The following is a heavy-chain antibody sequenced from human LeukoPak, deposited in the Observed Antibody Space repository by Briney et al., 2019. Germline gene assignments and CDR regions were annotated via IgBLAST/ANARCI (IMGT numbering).Heavy chain of an antibody. J-gene: IGHJ5*02. CDR1: GFTVSSNY. CDR2: IYSGGST. CDR3: ARFSGPDPDNWFDP. D-gene: IGHD1-26*01. V-gene: IGHV3-66*01. Sequence: PGGSLRLSCAASGFTVSSNYMSWVRQAPGKGLEWVSVIYSGGSTYYADSVKGRFTISRDNSKNTLYLQMNSLRAEDTAVYYCARFSGPDPDNWFDPWGQGTLVTASS.